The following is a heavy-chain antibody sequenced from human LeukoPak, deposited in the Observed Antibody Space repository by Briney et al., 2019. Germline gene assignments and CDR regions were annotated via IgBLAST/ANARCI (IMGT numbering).Heavy chain of an antibody. Sequence: GGSLRLSCEASGFTFSSFWMHWVRQAPGKGLVWVARIKGDGITTNCADPAKGRFTVSRDNAKNTVYLQMNSLRAEDTAVYYCAKDLHEIAADYWGQGTLLTVAS. CDR3: AKDLHEIAADY. V-gene: IGHV3-74*01. CDR1: GFTFSSFW. CDR2: IKGDGITT. D-gene: IGHD2-21*01. J-gene: IGHJ4*02.